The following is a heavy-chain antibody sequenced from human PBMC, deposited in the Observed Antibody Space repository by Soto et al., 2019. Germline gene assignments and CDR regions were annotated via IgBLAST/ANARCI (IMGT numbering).Heavy chain of an antibody. J-gene: IGHJ6*02. V-gene: IGHV4-4*02. CDR1: GGSISSSNW. CDR3: ASLSIAAAGTPNYYYYYGMDV. D-gene: IGHD6-13*01. Sequence: SETLSLTCAVSGGSISSSNWWSWVRQPPGKGLEWIGEIYHSGSTNYNPSLKSRVTISVDKSKNQFSLKLSSVTAADTAVYYCASLSIAAAGTPNYYYYYGMDVWGQGTTVTVSS. CDR2: IYHSGST.